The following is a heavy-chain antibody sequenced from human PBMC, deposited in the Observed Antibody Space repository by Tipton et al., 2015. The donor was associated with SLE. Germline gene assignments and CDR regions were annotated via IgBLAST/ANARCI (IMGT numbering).Heavy chain of an antibody. V-gene: IGHV1-2*06. CDR1: GYTFIGYY. CDR2: INPKNGGT. Sequence: QSGPEVKKPGASVKVSCKASGYTFIGYYIHWLRQAPGQGLEWMGRINPKNGGTNSAQKFQGRVTMTRDTSISAVYMELSRLTSGDTAVYYCAKEYSTSFMGYYYGLDVWGQGTPITVSS. CDR3: AKEYSTSFMGYYYGLDV. D-gene: IGHD6-6*01. J-gene: IGHJ6*02.